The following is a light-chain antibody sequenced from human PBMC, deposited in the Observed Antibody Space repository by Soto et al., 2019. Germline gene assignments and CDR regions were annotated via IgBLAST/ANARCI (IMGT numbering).Light chain of an antibody. V-gene: IGKV3-20*01. CDR1: QSVSSSY. CDR3: QQYGSSSYT. J-gene: IGKJ2*01. CDR2: DAS. Sequence: EIVLTQSPGTLSLSPGERATLSCRASQSVSSSYLAWYQQKPVQAPRLLISDASSRATGIPDRFSGSGSGTDFTLTISRLEPEDFAVYYCQQYGSSSYTFGQGTKLEIK.